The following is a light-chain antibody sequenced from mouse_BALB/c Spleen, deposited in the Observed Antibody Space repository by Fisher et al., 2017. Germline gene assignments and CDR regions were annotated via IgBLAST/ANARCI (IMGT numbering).Light chain of an antibody. CDR2: DTS. CDR3: QQWSSNPPT. J-gene: IGKJ2*01. Sequence: DIVLTQTPAIMSASPGEKVTITCSASSSVSSSNLHWYQQKSETSPKPWIYDTSKLASGVPARFSGSGSGTSYSLTISSMEAEDAATYYCQQWSSNPPTFGGGTKLEIK. V-gene: IGKV4-53*01. CDR1: SSVSSSN.